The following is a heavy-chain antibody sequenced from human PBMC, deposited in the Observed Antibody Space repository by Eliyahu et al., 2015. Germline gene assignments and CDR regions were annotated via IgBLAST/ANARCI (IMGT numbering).Heavy chain of an antibody. V-gene: IGHV3-11*01. CDR1: GFTFSDYY. J-gene: IGHJ4*02. CDR3: ARESTAPAGHRFVDY. D-gene: IGHD6-25*01. CDR2: ITSSGSSK. Sequence: QVELVESGGGLVKPGGSLXLSCSTSGFTFSDYYVTWIRQAPGKGLEWIAYITSSGSSKYYADSVKGRFTISRDNAEKSLFLQLDSLRAEDTGLYYCARESTAPAGHRFVDYWGQGTLVTVSS.